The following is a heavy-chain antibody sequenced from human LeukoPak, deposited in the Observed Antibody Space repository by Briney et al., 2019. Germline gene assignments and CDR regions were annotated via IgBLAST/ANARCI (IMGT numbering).Heavy chain of an antibody. V-gene: IGHV1-69*04. J-gene: IGHJ3*02. D-gene: IGHD6-13*01. CDR1: GGTFSSYA. CDR2: IIPILGIA. Sequence: SVKVSCKASGGTFSSYAISWVRQAPGQGLEWMGRIIPILGIANYAQKFQGRVTITADKSTSTAYMELSSLRSEDTAVYYCARGVTMYSSSWDALHIWGQGTVVTVSS. CDR3: ARGVTMYSSSWDALHI.